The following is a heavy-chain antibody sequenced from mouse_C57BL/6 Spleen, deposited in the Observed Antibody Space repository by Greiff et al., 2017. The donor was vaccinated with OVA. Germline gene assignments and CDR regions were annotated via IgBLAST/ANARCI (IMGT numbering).Heavy chain of an antibody. CDR3: ARGRLRWYFDV. V-gene: IGHV1-50*01. CDR1: GYTFTSYW. Sequence: QVQLQQPGAELVKPGASVKLSCKASGYTFTSYWMPWVKQRPGQGLEWIGEIDPSGSSTNYNQKFKGKATLTVDTSSSTAYMQLSSLTSEEAAVYYCARGRLRWYFDVWGKGTTVTVSS. CDR2: IDPSGSST. D-gene: IGHD2-4*01. J-gene: IGHJ1*03.